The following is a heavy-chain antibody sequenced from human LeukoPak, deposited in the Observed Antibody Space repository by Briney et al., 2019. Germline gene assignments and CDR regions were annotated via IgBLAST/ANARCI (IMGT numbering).Heavy chain of an antibody. CDR2: IRYDGSNK. D-gene: IGHD2-2*01. CDR1: GFTFGSYG. V-gene: IGHV3-30*02. J-gene: IGHJ4*02. CDR3: AKDLRGYCSSTSCYLDY. Sequence: GGSLRLSCAASGFTFGSYGMHWVRQAPGRGLEWVAFIRYDGSNKYYADSVKGRFTISRDNSKNTLYLQMNSLRAEDTAVYYCAKDLRGYCSSTSCYLDYWGQGTLVTVSS.